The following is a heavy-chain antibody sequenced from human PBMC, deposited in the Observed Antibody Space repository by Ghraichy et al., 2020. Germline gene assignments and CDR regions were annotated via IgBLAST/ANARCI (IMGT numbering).Heavy chain of an antibody. D-gene: IGHD6-25*01. CDR3: ARPARPFSDQGSGHADHT. CDR2: IYHTGST. CDR1: GGSIRRTTFY. J-gene: IGHJ3*01. Sequence: SETLSLTCSVSGGSIRRTTFYWGWIRQPPGKGLEWIGNIYHTGSTYDSPALRGRVTISVDTSMNQFFLQMTSVTAADTAVYYGARPARPFSDQGSGHADHTCGQWTLVTVSS. V-gene: IGHV4-39*01.